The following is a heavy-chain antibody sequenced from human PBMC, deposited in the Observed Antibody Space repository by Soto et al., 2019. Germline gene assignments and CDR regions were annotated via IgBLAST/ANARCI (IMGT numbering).Heavy chain of an antibody. V-gene: IGHV4-59*01. CDR1: GGSISSYY. D-gene: IGHD3-22*01. CDR3: ASRAYYYDSSGYSQDDY. CDR2: IYYSGST. Sequence: SETLSLTCTVSGGSISSYYWSWIRQPPGKGLEWIGYIYYSGSTNYNPSLKSRVNISVDTSKNQFSLKLSSVTAADTAVYYCASRAYYYDSSGYSQDDYWGQGTLVTVSS. J-gene: IGHJ4*02.